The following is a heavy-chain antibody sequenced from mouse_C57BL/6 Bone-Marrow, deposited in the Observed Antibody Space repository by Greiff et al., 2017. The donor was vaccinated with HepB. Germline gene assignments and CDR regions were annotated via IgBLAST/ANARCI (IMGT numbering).Heavy chain of an antibody. CDR3: ARMDGSSYAMDY. V-gene: IGHV1-81*01. J-gene: IGHJ4*01. Sequence: VKLMESGAELARPGASVKLSCKASGYTFTSYGISWVKQRTGQGLEWIGEIYPRSGNTYYNEKFKGKATLTADKSSSTAYMELRSLTSEDSAVYFCARMDGSSYAMDYWGQGTSVTVSS. CDR2: IYPRSGNT. CDR1: GYTFTSYG. D-gene: IGHD1-1*01.